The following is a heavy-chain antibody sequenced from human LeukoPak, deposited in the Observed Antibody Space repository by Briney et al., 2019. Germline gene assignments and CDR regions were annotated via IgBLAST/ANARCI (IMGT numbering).Heavy chain of an antibody. CDR1: GFSFSIYW. Sequence: PGGSLRLSCAASGFSFSIYWMHWVRQAPGKGLAWVSRVSSDGSSTSYADSVKGRFTTSRDNARNTLFLQMNSLRAEDTAVYYCATLAAADTDYWGQGTLVTVSS. CDR3: ATLAAADTDY. V-gene: IGHV3-74*01. J-gene: IGHJ4*02. CDR2: VSSDGSST. D-gene: IGHD6-13*01.